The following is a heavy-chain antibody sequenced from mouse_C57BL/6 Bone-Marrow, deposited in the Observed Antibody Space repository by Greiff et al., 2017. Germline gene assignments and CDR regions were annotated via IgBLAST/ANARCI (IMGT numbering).Heavy chain of an antibody. V-gene: IGHV1-4*01. CDR3: ALKANYGDY. CDR2: INPSSGYT. Sequence: VQLVESGAELARPGASVKMSCKASGYTFTSYTMHWVKQRPGQGLEWIGYINPSSGYTKYNQKFKDKATLTADKSSSTAYMQLSSLTSEDSAVYYCALKANYGDYWGQGTTLTVSS. CDR1: GYTFTSYT. D-gene: IGHD1-3*01. J-gene: IGHJ2*01.